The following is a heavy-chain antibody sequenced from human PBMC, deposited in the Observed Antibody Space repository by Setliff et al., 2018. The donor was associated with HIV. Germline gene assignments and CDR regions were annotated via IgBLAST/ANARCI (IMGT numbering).Heavy chain of an antibody. J-gene: IGHJ6*02. Sequence: ASVKVSCKTSGYTFPTYGISWVRQAPGHGLEGMGWINPYNGHTKYAQTFQGRVTMTIDTSTNSAYMELRSLRSDDTAVYFCARLGSGWSDSYYYAMDVWGQGTTVTVSS. CDR3: ARLGSGWSDSYYYAMDV. D-gene: IGHD6-19*01. CDR1: GYTFPTYG. CDR2: INPYNGHT. V-gene: IGHV1-18*01.